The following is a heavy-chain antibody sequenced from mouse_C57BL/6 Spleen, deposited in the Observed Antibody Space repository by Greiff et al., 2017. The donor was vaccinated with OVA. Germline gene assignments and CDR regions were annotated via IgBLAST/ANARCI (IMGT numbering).Heavy chain of an antibody. CDR3: ARGGLLREPFAY. D-gene: IGHD1-1*01. V-gene: IGHV3-6*01. CDR1: GYSITSGYY. CDR2: ISYDGSN. Sequence: EVQLVESGPGLVKPSQSLSLTCSVTGYSITSGYYWNWIRQFPGNKLEWMGYISYDGSNNYNPSLKNRISITRDTSKNQFFLKLNSVTTEDTATYYCARGGLLREPFAYWGQGTLVTVSA. J-gene: IGHJ3*01.